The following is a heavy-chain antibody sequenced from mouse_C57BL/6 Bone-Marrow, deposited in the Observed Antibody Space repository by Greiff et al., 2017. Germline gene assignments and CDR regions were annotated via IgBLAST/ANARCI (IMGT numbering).Heavy chain of an antibody. D-gene: IGHD3-2*02. J-gene: IGHJ2*01. CDR1: GYTFTSYW. CDR2: IDPSDSYT. V-gene: IGHV1-69*01. Sequence: QVQLKQPGAELVMPGASVKLSCKASGYTFTSYWMHWVKQRPGQGLEWIGEIDPSDSYTNYNQKFKGKSTLTVDKSSSTAYMQLSSLTSEDSAVYYCAREGAQAPYYFDDWGQGTTLTVSS. CDR3: AREGAQAPYYFDD.